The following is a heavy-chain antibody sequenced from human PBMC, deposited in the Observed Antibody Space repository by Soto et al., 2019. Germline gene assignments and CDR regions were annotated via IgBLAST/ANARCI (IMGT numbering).Heavy chain of an antibody. V-gene: IGHV2-5*01. J-gene: IGHJ4*02. CDR2: NRWNDDK. D-gene: IGHD3-22*01. CDR3: AHMTYDSRGYYYFDY. CDR1: GFSLSTAGEG. Sequence: AGPTLVNPTQTLTLTCSFSGFSLSTAGEGVGWIRQPPGKALEWLALNRWNDDKRYSPSLKSSLTITKDTYKNQVVLTMTNMDPVATATYYCAHMTYDSRGYYYFDYWGQGISVTVSS.